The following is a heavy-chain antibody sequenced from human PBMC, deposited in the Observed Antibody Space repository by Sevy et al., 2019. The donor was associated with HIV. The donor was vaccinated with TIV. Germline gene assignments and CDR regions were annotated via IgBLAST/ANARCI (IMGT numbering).Heavy chain of an antibody. Sequence: GGSLRLSCAASGFTFREAWMSWVRQAPGKGLEWVGRIKSKTDAATRDFAAPVRGRFSISRDDSANTVYLVMNNLKPEDTGVYYCAAGTGSSDFDYWVQGTLVTVSS. J-gene: IGHJ4*02. CDR2: IKSKTDAATR. V-gene: IGHV3-15*01. D-gene: IGHD1-26*01. CDR1: GFTFREAW. CDR3: AAGTGSSDFDY.